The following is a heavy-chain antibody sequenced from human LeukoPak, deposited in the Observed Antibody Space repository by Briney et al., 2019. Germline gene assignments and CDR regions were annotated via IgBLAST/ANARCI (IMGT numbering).Heavy chain of an antibody. Sequence: GGSLRLSCAASGFTFSNYAMSWVRQAPGKGLEWVSAISGSDNSTYYADSVKGRFTISRDNSENTLHLQMNSLRPEDTAIYYCARDPILVRGYFDYWGQGTLVTVSS. D-gene: IGHD3-10*01. CDR3: ARDPILVRGYFDY. CDR1: GFTFSNYA. V-gene: IGHV3-23*01. CDR2: ISGSDNST. J-gene: IGHJ4*02.